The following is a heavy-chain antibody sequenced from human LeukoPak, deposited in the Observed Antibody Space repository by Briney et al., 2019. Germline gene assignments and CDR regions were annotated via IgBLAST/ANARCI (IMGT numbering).Heavy chain of an antibody. Sequence: SETLSLTCTVSGGSISSGSYYWSWIRQPAGKGLEWIGRIYTSGSTNYNPSLKSRVTISVDTSKNQFSLKLSSVTAADTAVYYCAGAMVRGGGYYYYMDVWGKGTTVTISS. J-gene: IGHJ6*03. D-gene: IGHD3-10*01. CDR2: IYTSGST. CDR3: AGAMVRGGGYYYYMDV. V-gene: IGHV4-61*02. CDR1: GGSISSGSYY.